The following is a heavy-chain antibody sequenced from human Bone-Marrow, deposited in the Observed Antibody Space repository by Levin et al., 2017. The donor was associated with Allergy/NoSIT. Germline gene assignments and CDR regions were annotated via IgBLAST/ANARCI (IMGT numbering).Heavy chain of an antibody. D-gene: IGHD6-19*01. Sequence: GGSLRLSCAASGFTFSTHGMSWVRQAPGKGLEWVSNISGSGSSRYYAESVKGRFTISRDNSKNTLFLQMNSLRAEDTALYFCTKGGWLTQTDTWGQGTLVSVSS. V-gene: IGHV3-23*01. CDR3: TKGGWLTQTDT. J-gene: IGHJ5*02. CDR2: ISGSGSSR. CDR1: GFTFSTHG.